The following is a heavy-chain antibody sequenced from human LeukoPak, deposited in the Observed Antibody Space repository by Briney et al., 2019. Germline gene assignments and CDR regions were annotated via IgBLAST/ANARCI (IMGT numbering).Heavy chain of an antibody. Sequence: GGSLRLSCAASGFTFSSYWMHWVRQVPGKGLVWVSRINSDGSSTSYADSVKGRFTISRDNSKNTLYLQMNSLRAEDTAVYYCATLGQRYCSGGSCYTSGSSDYWGQGTLVTVSS. CDR2: INSDGSST. V-gene: IGHV3-74*01. J-gene: IGHJ4*02. CDR1: GFTFSSYW. CDR3: ATLGQRYCSGGSCYTSGSSDY. D-gene: IGHD2-15*01.